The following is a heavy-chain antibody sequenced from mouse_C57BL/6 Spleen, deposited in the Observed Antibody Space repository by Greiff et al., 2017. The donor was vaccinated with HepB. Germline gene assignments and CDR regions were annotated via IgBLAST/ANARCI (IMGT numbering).Heavy chain of an antibody. V-gene: IGHV5-9-1*02. J-gene: IGHJ3*01. Sequence: EVMLVESGEGLVKPGGSLKLSCAASGFTFSSYAMSWVRQTPEKRLEWVAYISSGGDYIYYADTVKGRFTISRDNARNTLYLQMSSLKSEDTAMYYCTRDSSGYGFSGFAYWGQGTLVTVSA. D-gene: IGHD3-2*02. CDR2: ISSGGDYI. CDR1: GFTFSSYA. CDR3: TRDSSGYGFSGFAY.